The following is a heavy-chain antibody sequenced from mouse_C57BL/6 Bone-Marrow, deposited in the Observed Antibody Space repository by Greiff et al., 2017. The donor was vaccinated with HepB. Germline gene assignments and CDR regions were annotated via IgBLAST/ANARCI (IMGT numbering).Heavy chain of an antibody. CDR1: GYTFTSYW. J-gene: IGHJ2*01. Sequence: QVQLQQPGTELVKPGASVKLSCKASGYTFTSYWMHWVKQRPGQGLEWIGNINPSNGGTNYNEKFKSKATLTVDKSSSTAYMQLSSLTSEDSAVCYYARCGPPRTVDYWGQGTTLTVSS. CDR2: INPSNGGT. V-gene: IGHV1-53*01. CDR3: ARCGPPRTVDY.